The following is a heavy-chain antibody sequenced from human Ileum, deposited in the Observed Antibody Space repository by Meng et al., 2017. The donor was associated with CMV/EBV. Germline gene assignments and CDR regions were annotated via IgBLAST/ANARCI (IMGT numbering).Heavy chain of an antibody. CDR3: AKDRICFGSTCYTGGKLDT. Sequence: GVLKISCAASGFTFSSYAMSWVRQAPGKGLECVATITGSAASSYYADSVKGRFTISRDNSKNTLYLQMDSLSAEDTAIYYCAKDRICFGSTCYTGGKLDTWGQGTLVTVSS. V-gene: IGHV3-23*01. J-gene: IGHJ5*02. CDR1: GFTFSSYA. D-gene: IGHD2-2*02. CDR2: ITGSAASS.